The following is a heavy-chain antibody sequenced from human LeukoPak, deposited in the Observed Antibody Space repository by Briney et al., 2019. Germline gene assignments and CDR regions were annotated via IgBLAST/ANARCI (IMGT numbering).Heavy chain of an antibody. CDR2: MNPHSGNT. V-gene: IGHV1-8*01. CDR1: GYTFTSYD. CDR3: ARLQSGIGGVLYFDY. Sequence: ASVKVSCKASGYTFTSYDINWLRQASGQGLEGMGWMNPHSGNTGYAQKFQGRVTMTRTTSISTAYMELSSLRYEDTAVYYCARLQSGIGGVLYFDYWGQGTLVTVSS. D-gene: IGHD3-16*01. J-gene: IGHJ4*02.